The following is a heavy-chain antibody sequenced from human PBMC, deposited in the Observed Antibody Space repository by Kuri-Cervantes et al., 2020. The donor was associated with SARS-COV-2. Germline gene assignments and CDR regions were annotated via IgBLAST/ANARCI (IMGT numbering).Heavy chain of an antibody. D-gene: IGHD2-2*01. CDR1: GGSFSGYY. CDR3: ARVGRTFTSSHGGIADS. V-gene: IGHV4-34*01. CDR2: INHSRGT. J-gene: IGHJ4*02. Sequence: GSLRLSCAVYGGSFSGYYWSWIRQPPGKGLEWIGEINHSRGTNYNPSLRSRVTISLDTSQNHFSLKLISVTAADTAVYYCARVGRTFTSSHGGIADSWGQGILVTVSS.